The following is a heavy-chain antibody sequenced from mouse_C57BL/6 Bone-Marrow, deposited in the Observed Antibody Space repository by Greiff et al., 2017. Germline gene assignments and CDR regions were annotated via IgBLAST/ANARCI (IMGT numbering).Heavy chain of an antibody. Sequence: EVKLVESGGGLVKPGGSLKLSCAASGFTFSSYAMSWVRQTPEKRLEWVATISDGGSYTYYPDNVKGRFTISRDNAKNNLYLQMSHLKSEDTAMYYCARELWERAMDYWGQGASGPVSS. CDR2: ISDGGSYT. CDR1: GFTFSSYA. V-gene: IGHV5-4*01. D-gene: IGHD4-1*01. CDR3: ARELWERAMDY. J-gene: IGHJ4*01.